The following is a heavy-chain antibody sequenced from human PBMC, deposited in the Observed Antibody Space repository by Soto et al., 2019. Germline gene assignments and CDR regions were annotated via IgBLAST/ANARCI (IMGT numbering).Heavy chain of an antibody. Sequence: QLQESGPGLVKPSETLSLTCSVSGGSIRNYYWSWIRQPPGKGLEWIGSIYYSGSTSTNYIPTRQGRVAMSVDSYKNQFSRKLTSMTAADTAIYSCAKYRRTYAEEYRLDFWGPGTLVTVS. J-gene: IGHJ4*02. CDR2: IYYSGSTST. CDR1: GGSIRNYY. D-gene: IGHD5-12*01. CDR3: AKYRRTYAEEYRLDF. V-gene: IGHV4-59*01.